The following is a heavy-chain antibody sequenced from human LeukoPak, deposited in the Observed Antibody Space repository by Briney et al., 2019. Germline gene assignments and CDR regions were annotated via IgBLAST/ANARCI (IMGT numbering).Heavy chain of an antibody. CDR3: ASGGYDYVWGSYRPFDY. J-gene: IGHJ4*02. Sequence: PSETLSLTCAVYGGSFSGYYWSWIRQPPGKGLEWIGEINHSGSTNYNPSPKSRVTISADTSKNQFSLKLSSVTAADTAVYYCASGGYDYVWGSYRPFDYWGQGTLVTVSS. V-gene: IGHV4-34*01. D-gene: IGHD3-16*02. CDR1: GGSFSGYY. CDR2: INHSGST.